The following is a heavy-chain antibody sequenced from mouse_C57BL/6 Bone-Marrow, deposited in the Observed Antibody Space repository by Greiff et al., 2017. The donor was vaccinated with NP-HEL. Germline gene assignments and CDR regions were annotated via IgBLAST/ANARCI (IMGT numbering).Heavy chain of an antibody. CDR2: IDPETGGT. CDR1: GYTFTDYE. D-gene: IGHD1-1*01. CDR3: TRPVTTGVATDY. V-gene: IGHV1-15*01. Sequence: QVQLQQSGAELVRPGASVTLSCKASGYTFTDYEMHWVKQTPVHGLEWIGAIDPETGGTAYNQKFKGKAILTADKSSSTAYMELRSLTSEDSAVYYCTRPVTTGVATDYWGQGTTLTVSS. J-gene: IGHJ2*01.